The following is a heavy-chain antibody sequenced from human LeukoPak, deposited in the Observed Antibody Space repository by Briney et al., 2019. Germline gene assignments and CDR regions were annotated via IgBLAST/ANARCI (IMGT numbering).Heavy chain of an antibody. CDR1: GFTFSSYS. Sequence: GGSLRLSCAASGFTFSSYSMNWVRQAPGKGLEWVSSISSSSSYIYYADSVKGRFTISRDNAKNSLYVQMNRLRAEDTAVYFCARARWRDTMTEVPHDPWGQGTLVTVSS. D-gene: IGHD3-22*01. J-gene: IGHJ5*02. CDR3: ARARWRDTMTEVPHDP. CDR2: ISSSSSYI. V-gene: IGHV3-21*01.